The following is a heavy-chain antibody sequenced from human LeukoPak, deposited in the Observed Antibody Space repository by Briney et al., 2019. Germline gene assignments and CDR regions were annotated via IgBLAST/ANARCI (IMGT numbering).Heavy chain of an antibody. CDR1: GASISIHY. D-gene: IGHD1-26*01. CDR3: AKDWELGS. CDR2: IYIRGST. Sequence: SETLSLTCSVSGASISIHYWKLIRQPPGKGLEWIGNIYIRGSTNYNPSLKSRVTISLDTSKDQFSLKLTSVTAADTAFYYCAKDWELGSWGQGTLVTVFS. J-gene: IGHJ5*02. V-gene: IGHV4-59*11.